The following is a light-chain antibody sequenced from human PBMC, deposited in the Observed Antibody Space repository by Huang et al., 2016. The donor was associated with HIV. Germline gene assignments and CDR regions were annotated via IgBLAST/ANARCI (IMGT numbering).Light chain of an antibody. CDR1: QSVNNNY. V-gene: IGKV3-20*01. CDR2: RAS. CDR3: QQFGSSPPYS. J-gene: IGKJ2*03. Sequence: EILLTQSPDTLSLSPGERATLSCRASQSVNNNYLAWYQQKPGQAPRLLIYRASTRATGFPDRFSGSGSGTDFTLTISRLEPDDFAVYYCQQFGSSPPYSFGQGTKLEIK.